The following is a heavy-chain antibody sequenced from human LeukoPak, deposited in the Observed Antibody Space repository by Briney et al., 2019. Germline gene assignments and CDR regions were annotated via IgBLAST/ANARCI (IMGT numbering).Heavy chain of an antibody. CDR3: ARGVPGSGFDY. J-gene: IGHJ4*02. Sequence: SETLSLTCAVYGGSFSNYYWSWIRQPPGKGLEWIGEINHGGSTNYNPSLKSRVTISVDTSKNQFSLKLSSVTAADTAVYYCARGVPGSGFDYWGQGTLVTVSS. D-gene: IGHD3-10*01. CDR1: GGSFSNYY. CDR2: INHGGST. V-gene: IGHV4-34*01.